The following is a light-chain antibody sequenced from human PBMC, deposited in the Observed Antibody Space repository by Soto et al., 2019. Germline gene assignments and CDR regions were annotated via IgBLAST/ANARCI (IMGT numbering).Light chain of an antibody. CDR1: QSISSY. Sequence: DLQMTQSPSSLSASVGDRVTITCRASQSISSYLHWYQQKPGKAPKLLIYAASSVQSGVPSRFSGSGSGTDFTLTISSLQPEDFATYYCQRSFSTPLTFGGGTKVEIK. CDR2: AAS. J-gene: IGKJ4*01. V-gene: IGKV1-39*01. CDR3: QRSFSTPLT.